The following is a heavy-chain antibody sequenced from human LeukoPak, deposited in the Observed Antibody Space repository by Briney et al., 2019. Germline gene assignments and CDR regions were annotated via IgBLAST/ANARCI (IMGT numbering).Heavy chain of an antibody. J-gene: IGHJ5*02. V-gene: IGHV4-59*01. CDR3: ARGNPVATTGTKGGWFDP. CDR1: GDSISSYY. CDR2: IYDSGST. D-gene: IGHD1-1*01. Sequence: SETLSLTCTVSGDSISSYYWSWIRQPPGKGLERIGYIYDSGSTNYNPSLKSRVTISLDTSKNQFSLKLRSVTAADTALYYCARGNPVATTGTKGGWFDPWGQGTLVTVSS.